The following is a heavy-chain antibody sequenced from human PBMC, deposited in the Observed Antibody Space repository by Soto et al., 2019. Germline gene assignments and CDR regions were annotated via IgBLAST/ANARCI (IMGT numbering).Heavy chain of an antibody. Sequence: SETLSLTCTVSGGSISSSSYYWGWIRQPPGKGLEWIGSIYYSGSTYYNPSLKSRVTISVDTSKNQFSLKLSSVTAADTAVYYCARNVNPQEQWFGEVGWFAPAGQGPLVTVSS. J-gene: IGHJ5*02. CDR3: ARNVNPQEQWFGEVGWFAP. D-gene: IGHD3-10*01. V-gene: IGHV4-39*01. CDR2: IYYSGST. CDR1: GGSISSSSYY.